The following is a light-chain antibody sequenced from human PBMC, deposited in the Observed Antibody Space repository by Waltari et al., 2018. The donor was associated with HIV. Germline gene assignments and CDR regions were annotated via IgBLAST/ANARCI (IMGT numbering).Light chain of an antibody. J-gene: IGLJ1*01. V-gene: IGLV2-14*03. CDR3: SSYTSSRSYV. Sequence: QSALTQPASVSGSPGQSITISCTGTSSDVGGYNYVSWYQQHPGKAPKLMIYAVSNRPSGVSNRCSGAKSGNTSSLTISVLQAEDEADYYCSSYTSSRSYVFGTGTRVTV. CDR2: AVS. CDR1: SSDVGGYNY.